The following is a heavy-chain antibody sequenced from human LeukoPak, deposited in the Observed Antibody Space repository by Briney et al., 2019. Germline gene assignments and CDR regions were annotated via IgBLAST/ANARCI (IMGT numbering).Heavy chain of an antibody. J-gene: IGHJ3*02. V-gene: IGHV4-59*08. Sequence: PSETLSLTCTVSGGSISSHYWSWIRQPPGKGLEWIGYIYYSGSTNYNPSLKSRVTISVDTSKNQFSLKLSSVTAADTAVYYCARRLYDIFPDAFDIWGQGTVVTVSS. CDR2: IYYSGST. CDR3: ARRLYDIFPDAFDI. CDR1: GGSISSHY. D-gene: IGHD3-9*01.